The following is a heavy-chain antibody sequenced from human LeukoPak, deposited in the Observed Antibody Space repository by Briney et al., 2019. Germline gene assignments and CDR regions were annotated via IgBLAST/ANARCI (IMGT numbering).Heavy chain of an antibody. J-gene: IGHJ4*02. Sequence: ASETLSLTCAVYGGSFSGYYWSWIRQPPGKGLEWIGEINHSGSTNYNPSLKSRVTISVDTSKNQFSLKLSSVTAADTAVYYCARHEEEDGYNAKTFDFWGQGTLVSVSS. CDR2: INHSGST. CDR1: GGSFSGYY. V-gene: IGHV4-34*01. CDR3: ARHEEEDGYNAKTFDF. D-gene: IGHD5-24*01.